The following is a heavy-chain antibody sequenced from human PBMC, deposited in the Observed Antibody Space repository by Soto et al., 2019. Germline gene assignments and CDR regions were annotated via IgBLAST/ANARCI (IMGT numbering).Heavy chain of an antibody. CDR1: GFTFSDYY. V-gene: IGHV3-11*01. CDR2: ISSSGNTV. J-gene: IGHJ4*02. Sequence: VGSLRLSCAASGFTFSDYYMSWIRQAPGKGLEWISYISSSGNTVYYADSVEGRFTISRDNAQNSLYLQMNNLRAEDTAVYYCARDSRVYYGSGSSVDGWGQGTLVIVSS. D-gene: IGHD3-10*01. CDR3: ARDSRVYYGSGSSVDG.